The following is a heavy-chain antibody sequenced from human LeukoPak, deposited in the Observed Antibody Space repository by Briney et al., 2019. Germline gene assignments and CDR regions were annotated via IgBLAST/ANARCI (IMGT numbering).Heavy chain of an antibody. V-gene: IGHV3-23*01. Sequence: QSGGSLRLSCEASGFTFGSHAMYWVRQAPGKGLEWVAGIFGSGGSPHYADSVKGRFIISRDNPRNTVYLQINSLRDEDTAVHYCGKATGGYSSGQKPAWHVDYWGQVTLVNVCS. J-gene: IGHJ4*02. CDR2: IFGSGGSP. CDR3: GKATGGYSSGQKPAWHVDY. D-gene: IGHD5-18*01. CDR1: GFTFGSHA.